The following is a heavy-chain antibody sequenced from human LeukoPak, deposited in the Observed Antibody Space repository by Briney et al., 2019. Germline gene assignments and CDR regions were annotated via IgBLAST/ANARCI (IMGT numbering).Heavy chain of an antibody. D-gene: IGHD3-22*01. CDR2: MHSSGRT. V-gene: IGHV4-61*02. J-gene: IGHJ4*02. Sequence: PSETLSLTCTVSGASISSGSYYWTWIRQPAGKGLEWIGRMHSSGRTSYSPSLKSRVTISVDTSKNQFSLKLSSVTAADTAVYYCARGGWNKFDYWGQGTLVTVSS. CDR3: ARGGWNKFDY. CDR1: GASISSGSYY.